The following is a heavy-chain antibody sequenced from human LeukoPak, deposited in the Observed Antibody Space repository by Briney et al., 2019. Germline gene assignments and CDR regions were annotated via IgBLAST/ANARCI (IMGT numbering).Heavy chain of an antibody. J-gene: IGHJ4*02. CDR2: IIPIFGTA. Sequence: SVKVSCKASGGTFSSYAISWVRQAPGQGLEWMGGIIPIFGTANYAQKFQGRVTITTDESTSTAYMELSSLRSEDTAVYYCAGSSGSYYFFDYWGQGTLVTVSS. V-gene: IGHV1-69*05. D-gene: IGHD3-10*01. CDR3: AGSSGSYYFFDY. CDR1: GGTFSSYA.